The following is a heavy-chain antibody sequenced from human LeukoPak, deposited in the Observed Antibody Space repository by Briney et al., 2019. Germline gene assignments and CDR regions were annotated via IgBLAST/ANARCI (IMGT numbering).Heavy chain of an antibody. Sequence: ASVKVSCKASGYTFTSYDINWVRQASGQGLEWVGYMNPGSGNTALAQNFQGRVTMITNNYINTAYMELSSLRSEDTAVYYCAREPRRFGDWGQGTLVTVSS. D-gene: IGHD3-10*01. CDR3: AREPRRFGD. CDR1: GYTFTSYD. V-gene: IGHV1-8*01. CDR2: MNPGSGNT. J-gene: IGHJ4*02.